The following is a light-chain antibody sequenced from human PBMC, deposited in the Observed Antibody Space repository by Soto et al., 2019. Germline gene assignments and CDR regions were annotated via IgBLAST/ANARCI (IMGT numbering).Light chain of an antibody. J-gene: IGKJ1*01. Sequence: DIQMTQSPSSVSASIGDRVIITCRASQDIGTWLAWYQQKPGQVPNLLMYPASSLHSGVPSRFSGSGSGTKFTLTISSLQPEDFATYYCQQANSFPPWTFGQGTKVDIK. CDR3: QQANSFPPWT. CDR1: QDIGTW. V-gene: IGKV1-12*01. CDR2: PAS.